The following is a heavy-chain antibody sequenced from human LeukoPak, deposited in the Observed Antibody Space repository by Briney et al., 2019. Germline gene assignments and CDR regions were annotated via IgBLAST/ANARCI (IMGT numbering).Heavy chain of an antibody. CDR2: ISYDGSNK. CDR3: ARGHVDTTMTGEFDH. Sequence: GGSLRLSCAASGFTFSSYAMHWVRQAPGKGLEWVAVISYDGSNKYYADSVKGRFTISRDNSKNTLYLQMNSLRAEDTAMYYCARGHVDTTMTGEFDHWGQGTQVTVSS. CDR1: GFTFSSYA. D-gene: IGHD7-27*01. V-gene: IGHV3-30-3*01. J-gene: IGHJ4*02.